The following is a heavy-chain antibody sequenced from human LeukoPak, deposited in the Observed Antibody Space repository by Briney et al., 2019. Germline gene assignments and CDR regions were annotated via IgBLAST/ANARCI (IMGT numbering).Heavy chain of an antibody. J-gene: IGHJ4*02. Sequence: ASVKASCKASGYTFTSYDINWVRQATGQGLEWMGWMNPNSGNTGYAQKFQGRVTMTRNTSISTAYMELSSLRSEDTAVYYCARGRGDYDFWSGYYQLDYWGQGTLVTVSS. CDR3: ARGRGDYDFWSGYYQLDY. CDR1: GYTFTSYD. CDR2: MNPNSGNT. V-gene: IGHV1-8*01. D-gene: IGHD3-3*01.